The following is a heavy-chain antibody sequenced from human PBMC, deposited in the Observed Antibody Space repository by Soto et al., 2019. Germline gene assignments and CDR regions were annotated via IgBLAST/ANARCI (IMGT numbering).Heavy chain of an antibody. Sequence: ASVKVSCKASGYTFTSYAMHWVRQAHGQRLEWMGWINAGNGNTKYSQKFQGRVTITRDTSASTAYMELSSLRSEDTAVYYCARDHYDFWSGYYAIYNWFDPWGQGTLVTVSS. J-gene: IGHJ5*02. CDR2: INAGNGNT. CDR1: GYTFTSYA. CDR3: ARDHYDFWSGYYAIYNWFDP. D-gene: IGHD3-3*01. V-gene: IGHV1-3*01.